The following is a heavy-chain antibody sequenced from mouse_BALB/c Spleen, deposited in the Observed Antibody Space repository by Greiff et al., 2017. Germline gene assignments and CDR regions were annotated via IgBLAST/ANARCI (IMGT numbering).Heavy chain of an antibody. CDR3: ARHGAY. Sequence: DVMLVESGGGLVKPGGSLKLSCAASGFAFSSYDMSWVRQTPEKRLEWVAYISSGGGSTYYPDTVKGRFTISRDNAKNTLYLQMSSLKSEDTAMYYCARHGAYWGQGTLVTVSA. CDR1: GFAFSSYD. CDR2: ISSGGGST. V-gene: IGHV5-12-1*01. J-gene: IGHJ3*01.